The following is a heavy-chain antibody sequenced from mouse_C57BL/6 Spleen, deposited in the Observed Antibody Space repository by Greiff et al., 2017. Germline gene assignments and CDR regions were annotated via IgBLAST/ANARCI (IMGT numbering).Heavy chain of an antibody. CDR1: GYTFTEYT. Sequence: QVQLQQSGAELVKPGASVKLSCKASGYTFTEYTIHWVKQRSGQGLEWIGWFYPGSGSIKYNEKFKDKATLTADKSSSPVYMERSRLTSEDSAVYFCARHEDGDYYGSYYFDYWGQGTTLTVSS. D-gene: IGHD1-1*01. CDR3: ARHEDGDYYGSYYFDY. J-gene: IGHJ2*01. V-gene: IGHV1-62-2*01. CDR2: FYPGSGSI.